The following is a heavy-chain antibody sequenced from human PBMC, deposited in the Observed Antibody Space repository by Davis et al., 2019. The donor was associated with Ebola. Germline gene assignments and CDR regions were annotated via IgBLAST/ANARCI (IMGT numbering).Heavy chain of an antibody. CDR3: ARHDYGDSHFDY. D-gene: IGHD4-17*01. V-gene: IGHV3-48*01. CDR2: ISSSSLTT. J-gene: IGHJ4*02. Sequence: PGGSLRLSCVASGFTFSSYTMNWVRQAPGKGLEWLSYISSSSLTTYSADSVKGRFTISRDNSKNTLYLQMNSLRAEDTAVYYCARHDYGDSHFDYWGQGTLVTVSS. CDR1: GFTFSSYT.